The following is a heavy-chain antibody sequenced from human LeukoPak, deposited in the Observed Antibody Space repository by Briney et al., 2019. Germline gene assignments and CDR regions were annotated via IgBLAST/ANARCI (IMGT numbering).Heavy chain of an antibody. CDR3: VRGGSPPEALGDAFDI. V-gene: IGHV3-74*01. Sequence: PGGSLRLPCAASGFTFSRYWMHWVRQTPGKGLVRVSRINSDGSSTTNADSVKGRFTISRDNAKNTLYLQINSLRVEDTAVYFCVRGGSPPEALGDAFDIWGQGTMVTVSS. CDR1: GFTFSRYW. CDR2: INSDGSST. D-gene: IGHD1-26*01. J-gene: IGHJ3*02.